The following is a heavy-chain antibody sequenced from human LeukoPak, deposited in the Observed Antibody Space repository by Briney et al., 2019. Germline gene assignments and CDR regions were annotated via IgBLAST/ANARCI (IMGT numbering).Heavy chain of an antibody. CDR1: GYFISSGYY. CDR3: AREDDYNAWNEYSSRDY. V-gene: IGHV4-38-2*02. CDR2: IYYSGAT. Sequence: PSETLSLTCTVSGYFISSGYYWGWVRQPPGKGLEGIARIYYSGATSYKTSLKSRLTISLDAAHNQFSLKLRTVTAADTAVYYCAREDDYNAWNEYSSRDYWGQGLLVTVSS. J-gene: IGHJ4*02. D-gene: IGHD4-11*01.